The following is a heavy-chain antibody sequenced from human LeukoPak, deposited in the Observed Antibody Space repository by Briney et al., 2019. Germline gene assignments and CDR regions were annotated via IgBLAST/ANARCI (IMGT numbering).Heavy chain of an antibody. Sequence: GGSLRLSCAASGFTFSSYAMSWVRQAPGKGLVWVSRINSDGSSTSYADSVKGRFTISRDNAKNTLYLQMNSLRAEDTAVYYCARGGIQLWFVFDYWGQGTLVTVSS. J-gene: IGHJ4*02. CDR1: GFTFSSYA. V-gene: IGHV3-74*01. CDR3: ARGGIQLWFVFDY. D-gene: IGHD5-18*01. CDR2: INSDGSST.